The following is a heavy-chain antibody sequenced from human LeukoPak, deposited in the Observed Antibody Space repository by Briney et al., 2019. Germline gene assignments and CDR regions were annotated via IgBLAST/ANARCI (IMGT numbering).Heavy chain of an antibody. CDR3: ARTSPYYGSAGSFDL. D-gene: IGHD3-10*01. J-gene: IGHJ2*01. CDR1: GGSISNYY. Sequence: SETLSLTCTVSGGSISNYYWSWIRQPPGKGLEWIGYIHYSGTTNYNPSLKSRVTISIDTSKKQFSLKLRSVTAADTAVYYCARTSPYYGSAGSFDLWGHGTLVTVSS. V-gene: IGHV4-59*01. CDR2: IHYSGTT.